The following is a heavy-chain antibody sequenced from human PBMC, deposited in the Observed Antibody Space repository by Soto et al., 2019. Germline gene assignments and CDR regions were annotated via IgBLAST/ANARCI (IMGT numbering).Heavy chain of an antibody. Sequence: QVQLLQSGAEVKKPGASVRVSCKASGYSFTRFGISWVRQAPGPGLERVGRISTYNGNTKYAQKLEGRVTVSTGTSTSTAYMELRSLRSDATAVYYCARDPQYSTSLQVFDYWGQGTLLTVSS. D-gene: IGHD6-6*01. CDR1: GYSFTRFG. V-gene: IGHV1-18*01. CDR2: ISTYNGNT. CDR3: ARDPQYSTSLQVFDY. J-gene: IGHJ4*02.